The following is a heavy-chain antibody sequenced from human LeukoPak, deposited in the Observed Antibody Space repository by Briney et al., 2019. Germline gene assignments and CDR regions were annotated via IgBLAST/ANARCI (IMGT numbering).Heavy chain of an antibody. CDR3: ARDSFYCRGGSCYSSKGIFEY. V-gene: IGHV3-7*01. CDR2: IKHDGSED. J-gene: IGHJ4*02. CDR1: GFTFSNYW. D-gene: IGHD2-15*01. Sequence: GGSLKLSCAASGFTFSNYWMTWVRQAPGKGLEWVANIKHDGSEDYYLDSVKGRFTISRDNAKSSMWLQMNSLRVEDTAVYYCARDSFYCRGGSCYSSKGIFEYWGQGTLVTVSS.